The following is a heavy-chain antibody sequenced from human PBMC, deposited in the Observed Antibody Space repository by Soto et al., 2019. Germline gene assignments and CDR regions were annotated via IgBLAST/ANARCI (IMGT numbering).Heavy chain of an antibody. CDR1: GGSISSSSYY. CDR3: AREYVVTSAFDI. Sequence: PSETLSLTCTVSGGSISSSSYYWGWIRHPPGKGLEWIGSIYYSGSTYYNPSLKSRVTISVDTSKNQFSLKLGSVTAADTAVYYCAREYVVTSAFDIWGQGTMVTVSS. V-gene: IGHV4-39*01. CDR2: IYYSGST. D-gene: IGHD2-21*02. J-gene: IGHJ3*02.